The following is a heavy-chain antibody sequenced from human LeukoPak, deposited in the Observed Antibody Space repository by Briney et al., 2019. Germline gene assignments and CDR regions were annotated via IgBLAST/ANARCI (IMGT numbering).Heavy chain of an antibody. V-gene: IGHV4-39*01. Sequence: PSETLSLTCTASGGSISSSSYYWGWIRQPPGKGLEWIGSIYNSGLTYYNPSLKSRVTISVDTSKNQFSLRLSSVTAADTAVYYCAREDRVGATMGGDHWGQGTLVTVSS. CDR1: GGSISSSSYY. J-gene: IGHJ4*02. CDR3: AREDRVGATMGGDH. CDR2: IYNSGLT. D-gene: IGHD1-26*01.